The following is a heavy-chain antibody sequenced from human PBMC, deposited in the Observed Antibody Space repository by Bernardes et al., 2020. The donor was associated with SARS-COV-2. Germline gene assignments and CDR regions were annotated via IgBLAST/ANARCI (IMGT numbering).Heavy chain of an antibody. CDR2: IYSDGKT. D-gene: IGHD3-9*01. Sequence: GGSLRLSCAASGFTVSNKYMNWVRQAPGKGLEWVSSIYSDGKTYYADSVKGRFTISRDNSKNTLYLQMISLRAQDTAVYYCARGLIRDLDWSSRIGAFDIWGQGTMVTVSS. V-gene: IGHV3-66*02. CDR3: ARGLIRDLDWSSRIGAFDI. J-gene: IGHJ3*02. CDR1: GFTVSNKY.